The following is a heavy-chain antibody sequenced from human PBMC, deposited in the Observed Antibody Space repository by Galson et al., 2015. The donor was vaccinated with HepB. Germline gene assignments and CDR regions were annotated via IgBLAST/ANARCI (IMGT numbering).Heavy chain of an antibody. V-gene: IGHV1-69*13. CDR2: IIPIFGTA. Sequence: SVKVSCKASGGTFSSYAISWVRQAPGQGLEWMGGIIPIFGTANYAQKFQGRVTITADESTSTAYMELSSLRSEDTAVYYCARGGYGDYGWDWFDPWGQGTLVTVSS. CDR1: GGTFSSYA. D-gene: IGHD4-17*01. J-gene: IGHJ5*02. CDR3: ARGGYGDYGWDWFDP.